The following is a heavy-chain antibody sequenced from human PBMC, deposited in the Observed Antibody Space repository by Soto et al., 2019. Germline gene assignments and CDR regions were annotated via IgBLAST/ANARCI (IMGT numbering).Heavy chain of an antibody. D-gene: IGHD2-2*01. J-gene: IGHJ4*02. CDR2: IYYSGST. V-gene: IGHV4-31*03. CDR1: GGSISSGGYY. CDR3: ARTIVVVPAAYYFDY. Sequence: SETLSLTCTVSGGSISSGGYYWSWIRQHPGKGLEWIGYIYYSGSTYYNPSLKSRVTISVDTSKNQFSLKLSSVTAADTAVYYCARTIVVVPAAYYFDYWGQGTLVTVSS.